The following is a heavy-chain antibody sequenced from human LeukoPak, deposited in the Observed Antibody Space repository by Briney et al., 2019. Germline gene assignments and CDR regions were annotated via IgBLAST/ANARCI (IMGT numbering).Heavy chain of an antibody. V-gene: IGHV3-23*01. J-gene: IGHJ4*02. CDR2: ISGSGGST. CDR1: GFTFSSYA. CDR3: AKGLRSYGDYVRGTELDY. D-gene: IGHD4-17*01. Sequence: GGSLRLSCAASGFTFSSYAMSWVRQAPGKGLEWVSAISGSGGSTYYADSVKGRFTISRDNSKNTLYLQMNSLRAEDTAVYYCAKGLRSYGDYVRGTELDYWGQGTLVTVSS.